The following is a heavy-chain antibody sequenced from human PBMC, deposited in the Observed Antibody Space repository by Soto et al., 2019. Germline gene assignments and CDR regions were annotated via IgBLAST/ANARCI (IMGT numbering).Heavy chain of an antibody. CDR1: GFTFSTYA. D-gene: IGHD2-2*01. CDR2: ISRSGGNT. V-gene: IGHV3-23*01. J-gene: IGHJ4*02. CDR3: ARGNALYDY. Sequence: PGGSLRLSCAVSGFTFSTYAMSWVRQAPGKGLEWVSAISRSGGNTYYADSVKGRFTISRDNAKNSLYLQMNSLRAEDTAVYYCARGNALYDYWGQGILVTVSS.